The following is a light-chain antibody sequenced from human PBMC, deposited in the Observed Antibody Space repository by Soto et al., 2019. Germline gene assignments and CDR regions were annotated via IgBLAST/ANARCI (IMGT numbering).Light chain of an antibody. CDR2: EVT. CDR1: SSDVGSHNL. V-gene: IGLV2-23*02. CDR3: CSYGGSRAV. J-gene: IGLJ7*01. Sequence: QSALTQPASVSGSPGQSITISCTGTSSDVGSHNLVSWYQQHPGQAPKLMIYEVTKRPLGVSTRFSASKSGNTASLTISGLQAEDEDDCYCCSYGGSRAVFGGGTQLTVL.